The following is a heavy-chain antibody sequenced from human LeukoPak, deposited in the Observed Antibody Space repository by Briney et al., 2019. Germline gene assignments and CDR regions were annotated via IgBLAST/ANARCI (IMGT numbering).Heavy chain of an antibody. V-gene: IGHV3-23*01. CDR1: GFTFSSYA. CDR3: AKVPGTYCSGGSCYVSY. D-gene: IGHD2-15*01. Sequence: GGSLRLSCAASGFTFSSYATSWVRQAPGKGLEWVSAISASGGSTYDADSVKGRFTISRDNSKNTLYLQMNSLRAEDTAVYYCAKVPGTYCSGGSCYVSYWSQGTLVTVSS. J-gene: IGHJ4*02. CDR2: ISASGGST.